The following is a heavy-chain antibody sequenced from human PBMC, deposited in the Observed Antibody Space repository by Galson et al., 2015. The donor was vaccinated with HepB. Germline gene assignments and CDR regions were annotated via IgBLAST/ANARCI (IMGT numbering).Heavy chain of an antibody. J-gene: IGHJ4*02. CDR2: IYSNGNT. V-gene: IGHV3-53*01. CDR3: MRRWQ. D-gene: IGHD5-24*01. CDR1: EFTVSNNY. Sequence: SLRLSCAASEFTVSNNYMSWVRQAPGKGPEWVSLIYSNGNTRYADSVRGRLTISRDNSKNTLYLQMNSLTAEDTAVYYCMRRWQWGQGTLVIVSS.